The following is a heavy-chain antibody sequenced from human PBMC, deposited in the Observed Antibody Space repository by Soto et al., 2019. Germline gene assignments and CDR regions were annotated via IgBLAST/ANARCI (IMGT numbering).Heavy chain of an antibody. D-gene: IGHD3-16*02. CDR1: GYTFTGYY. Sequence: ASVKVSCKASGYTFTGYYMHWVRQAPGQGLEWMEWINPNSGGTNYAQKLKGRFTMTTDTSTSTAYMEQRSLRSDDTAVYYCARRHRRDDYIWGSYRDDAFDIWGQGTMVTVSS. CDR3: ARRHRRDDYIWGSYRDDAFDI. J-gene: IGHJ3*02. CDR2: INPNSGGT. V-gene: IGHV1-2*02.